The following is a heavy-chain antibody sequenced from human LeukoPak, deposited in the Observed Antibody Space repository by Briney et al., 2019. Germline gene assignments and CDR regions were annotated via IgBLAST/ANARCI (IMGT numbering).Heavy chain of an antibody. D-gene: IGHD6-6*01. CDR2: IYSGGST. V-gene: IGHV3-53*01. Sequence: PGGSLRLSCAASGFTFSSYAMSWVRQAPGKGLEWVSVIYSGGSTYYADSVKGRFTISRDNSKNTLYLQMNTLRAEDTAVYYCARGDSIAARPTYYYFMDVWGKGTTVTVSS. CDR3: ARGDSIAARPTYYYFMDV. J-gene: IGHJ6*03. CDR1: GFTFSSYA.